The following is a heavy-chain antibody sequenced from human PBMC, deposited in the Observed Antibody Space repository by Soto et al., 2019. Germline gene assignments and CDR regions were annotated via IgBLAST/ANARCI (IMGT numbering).Heavy chain of an antibody. CDR3: ARVGPWVPYYYDSSPYTFENWFDP. J-gene: IGHJ5*02. CDR2: LYHGGST. V-gene: IGHV4-38-2*01. CDR1: GYSISSGYY. D-gene: IGHD3-22*01. Sequence: SETLSLTCAVSGYSISSGYYWGWLRQTPGKGLEWIGSLYHGGSTYYNPSLNSRVTLSIDMTNNHVSLILISVTAADTAVYYCARVGPWVPYYYDSSPYTFENWFDPWGQGTLVTVSS.